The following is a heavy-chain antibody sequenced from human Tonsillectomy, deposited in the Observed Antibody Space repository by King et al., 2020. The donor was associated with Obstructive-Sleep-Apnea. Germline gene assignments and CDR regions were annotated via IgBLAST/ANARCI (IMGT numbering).Heavy chain of an antibody. J-gene: IGHJ3*02. V-gene: IGHV4-39*07. Sequence: QLQESGPGLVKPSETLSLTCTVSGGSISSSSYYWGWIRQPPGKGLEWIGSIYYSGSTYYNPSLKSRVTISVDTSKNQFSLKLSSVTAADTAVYYCIRHSSGWFRWAFDIWGQGTMVTVSS. CDR3: IRHSSGWFRWAFDI. D-gene: IGHD6-19*01. CDR2: IYYSGST. CDR1: GGSISSSSYY.